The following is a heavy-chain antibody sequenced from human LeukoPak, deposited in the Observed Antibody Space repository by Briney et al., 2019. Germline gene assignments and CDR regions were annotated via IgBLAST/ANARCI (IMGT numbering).Heavy chain of an antibody. D-gene: IGHD2-2*01. CDR1: GGTFSSYA. J-gene: IGHJ6*03. CDR3: ASRYCSSTSCYAQLYYYYYYMDV. V-gene: IGHV1-69*13. Sequence: GASVKVSCKASGGTFSSYAISWVRQAPGQGLEWMGGIIPIFGTANYAQKFQGRVTITADESTSTAYMELSSLRSEDTAVYYCASRYCSSTSCYAQLYYYYYYMDVWGKGTTVTVSS. CDR2: IIPIFGTA.